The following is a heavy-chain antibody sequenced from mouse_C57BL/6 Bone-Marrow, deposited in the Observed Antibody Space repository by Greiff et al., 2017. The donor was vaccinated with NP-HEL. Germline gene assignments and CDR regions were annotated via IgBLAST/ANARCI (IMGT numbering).Heavy chain of an antibody. D-gene: IGHD1-1*01. J-gene: IGHJ2*01. CDR1: GFTFSSYA. V-gene: IGHV5-4*01. Sequence: DVKLVESGGGLVKPGGSLKLSCAASGFTFSSYAMSWVRQTPEKRLEWVATISDGGSYTYYPDNVKGRFTISRDNAKNNLYLQMSHLKSEDTAMYYCAREGHYGSSPYYFDYWGQGTTLTVSS. CDR2: ISDGGSYT. CDR3: AREGHYGSSPYYFDY.